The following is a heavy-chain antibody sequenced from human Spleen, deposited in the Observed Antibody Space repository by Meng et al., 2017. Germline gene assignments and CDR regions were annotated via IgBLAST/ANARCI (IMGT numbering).Heavy chain of an antibody. D-gene: IGHD1-26*01. CDR1: GYTFTGYY. J-gene: IGHJ4*02. CDR3: AREIVGATTLYEPNFDY. Sequence: ASVKVSCKASGYTFTGYYMHWVRQAPGQGLEWMGWINPNSGGTNYAQKFQGRVTMTRDTSISTAYMELSSLRSEDTAVYYCAREIVGATTLYEPNFDYWGQGTLVTVSS. V-gene: IGHV1-2*02. CDR2: INPNSGGT.